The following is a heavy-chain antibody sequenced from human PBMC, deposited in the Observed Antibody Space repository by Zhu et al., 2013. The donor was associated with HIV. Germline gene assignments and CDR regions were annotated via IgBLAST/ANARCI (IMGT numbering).Heavy chain of an antibody. J-gene: IGHJ6*02. Sequence: QVQLVQSGAEVKKPGASVKVSCKASGYTFTSYYMHWVRQAPGQGLEWMGIINPSGGSTSYAQKFQGRVTMTRDTSTTTVYMELSSLRSEDTAVYYCARLAYGDIVVGYYQYYGMDVWGQGTTVTVSS. CDR2: INPSGGST. CDR1: GYTFTSYY. D-gene: IGHD2-15*01. CDR3: ARLAYGDIVVGYYQYYGMDV. V-gene: IGHV1-46*01.